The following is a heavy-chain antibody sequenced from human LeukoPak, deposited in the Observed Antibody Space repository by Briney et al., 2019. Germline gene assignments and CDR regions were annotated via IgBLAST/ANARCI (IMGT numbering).Heavy chain of an antibody. V-gene: IGHV1-8*03. J-gene: IGHJ5*02. CDR3: ARGVGWELRNWFDP. CDR1: GYTFTSYD. D-gene: IGHD1-26*01. Sequence: ASVKVSCKASGYTFTSYDINWVRQATGQGLEWTGWMNPNSGNTGYAQKFQGRVTITRNTSISTAYMELSSLRSEDTAVYYCARGVGWELRNWFDPWGQGTLVTVSS. CDR2: MNPNSGNT.